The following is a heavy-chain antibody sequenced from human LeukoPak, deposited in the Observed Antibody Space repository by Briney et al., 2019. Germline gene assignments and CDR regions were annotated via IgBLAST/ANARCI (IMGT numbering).Heavy chain of an antibody. D-gene: IGHD6-13*01. Sequence: GRSLRLSCAASGFTFSSYSMNWVRQAPGKGLEWVSYISSSSSTIYYADSVKGRFTISRDNAKNSLYLQMNSLRAEDTAVYYCARISIAAAGMRFDPWGQGTLVTVSS. CDR3: ARISIAAAGMRFDP. CDR1: GFTFSSYS. V-gene: IGHV3-48*01. CDR2: ISSSSSTI. J-gene: IGHJ5*02.